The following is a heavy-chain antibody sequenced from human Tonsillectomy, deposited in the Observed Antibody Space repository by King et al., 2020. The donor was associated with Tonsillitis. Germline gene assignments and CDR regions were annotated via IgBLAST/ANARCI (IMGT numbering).Heavy chain of an antibody. D-gene: IGHD2-15*01. J-gene: IGHJ4*02. Sequence: VQLVESGGGLVQPGRSLRLSCAASGFTFDDYAMHWVRQAPGKGPEWVSGISWNSGSIGYADSVKGRFTISRDNAKNSLYLQMNSLRAEDTALYYCAKGRYCSGGSCPIGDYWGQGTLVTVSS. CDR2: ISWNSGSI. CDR3: AKGRYCSGGSCPIGDY. V-gene: IGHV3-9*01. CDR1: GFTFDDYA.